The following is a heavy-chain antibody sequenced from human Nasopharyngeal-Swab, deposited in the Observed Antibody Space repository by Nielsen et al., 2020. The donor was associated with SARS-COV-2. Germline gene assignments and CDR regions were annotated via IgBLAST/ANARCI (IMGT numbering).Heavy chain of an antibody. D-gene: IGHD3-16*01. V-gene: IGHV3-23*01. CDR1: GFTFSTYA. J-gene: IGHJ4*02. CDR2: ISGSDYST. CDR3: ARDRPHWGCDY. Sequence: GESLKISCAASGFTFSTYAISWVRQAPGKGLEWVSVISGSDYSTHYADSVKGRFTISRDNSKNTVSLQMNSLRAEDTAVYYCARDRPHWGCDYWGQGTLVTVSS.